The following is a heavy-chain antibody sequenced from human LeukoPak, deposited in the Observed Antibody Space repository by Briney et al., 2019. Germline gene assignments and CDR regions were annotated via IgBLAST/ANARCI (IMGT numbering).Heavy chain of an antibody. CDR2: ISDSGGST. Sequence: GGSLRLSCSASGFPFSSYAMHWVRQAPGKGLEYVSAISDSGGSTYYADSVKGRFTISRDNSKNTLYLQMSSPRAEDTAVYFCVRGYSFGPYGMDVWGQGTTVTVSS. V-gene: IGHV3-64D*09. D-gene: IGHD2-15*01. CDR1: GFPFSSYA. J-gene: IGHJ6*02. CDR3: VRGYSFGPYGMDV.